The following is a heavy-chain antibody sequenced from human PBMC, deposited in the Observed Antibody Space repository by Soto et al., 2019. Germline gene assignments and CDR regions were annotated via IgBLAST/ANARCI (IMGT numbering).Heavy chain of an antibody. V-gene: IGHV4-39*01. CDR1: GGSISSSSYY. Sequence: SETLSLTCTVSGGSISSSSYYWGWIRQPPGKGLEWIGSIYYSGSTYYNPSLKSRVTISVDTSKNQFSLKLSSVTAADTAVYYCASPKGDCSGGCCYPQLKDYYYGMDVWGQGTTVT. CDR3: ASPKGDCSGGCCYPQLKDYYYGMDV. CDR2: IYYSGST. D-gene: IGHD2-15*01. J-gene: IGHJ6*02.